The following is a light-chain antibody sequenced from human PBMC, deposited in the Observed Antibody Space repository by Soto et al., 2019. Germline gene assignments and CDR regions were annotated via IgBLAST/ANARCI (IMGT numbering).Light chain of an antibody. CDR2: YAS. V-gene: IGKV3-15*01. CDR1: QSVRNN. CDR3: QQYNNWPPIT. J-gene: IGKJ5*01. Sequence: EIMMTQSPATLSVSLGERATLSCRASQSVRNNLAWYQQKPGQAPRLLIYYASTRATGIPARFSGSGSGTEFPLTISRLQSEDFALYYCQQYNNWPPITFGQGTRLEIK.